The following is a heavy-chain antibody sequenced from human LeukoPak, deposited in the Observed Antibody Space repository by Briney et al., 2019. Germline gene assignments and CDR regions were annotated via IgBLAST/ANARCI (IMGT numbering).Heavy chain of an antibody. CDR3: AKEASDGSGYDLDY. CDR2: ISGSGATT. D-gene: IGHD3-22*01. V-gene: IGHV3-23*01. Sequence: GGSLRLSCAASGFSFSSQAMSWVRQAPGKGLEWVSAISGSGATTYYADSEKGRFTISRDHSKNTLVLQLNRLRAEDTATYYCAKEASDGSGYDLDYWGQGTLVTVSS. CDR1: GFSFSSQA. J-gene: IGHJ4*02.